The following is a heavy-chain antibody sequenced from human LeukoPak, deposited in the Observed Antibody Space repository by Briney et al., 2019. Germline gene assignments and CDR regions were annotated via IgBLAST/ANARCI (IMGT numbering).Heavy chain of an antibody. CDR3: ARRDDSSGYHKIFDY. Sequence: SETLSLTCTVSGGSVSSSSYYWGWIRQPPGKGLEWIGNIYYGENTYYNPSLKSRVTISIDTSKNQFYLKLSSLTAADTAVYYCARRDDSSGYHKIFDYWGPGTLVTVSS. J-gene: IGHJ4*02. CDR2: IYYGENT. D-gene: IGHD3-22*01. CDR1: GGSVSSSSYY. V-gene: IGHV4-39*01.